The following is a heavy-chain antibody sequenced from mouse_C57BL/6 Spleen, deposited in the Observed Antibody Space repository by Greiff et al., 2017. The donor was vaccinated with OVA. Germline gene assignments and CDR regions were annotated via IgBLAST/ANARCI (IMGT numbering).Heavy chain of an antibody. D-gene: IGHD2-1*01. J-gene: IGHJ4*01. Sequence: EVKLVESGEGLVKPGGSLKLSCAASGFTFSSYAMSWVRQTPEKRLEWVAYISSGGDYIYYADTVKGRFTISRDNARNTLYLQMSSLKSEDTAMYYCTRDLGGNYENYAMDYWGQGTSVTVSS. CDR1: GFTFSSYA. CDR2: ISSGGDYI. CDR3: TRDLGGNYENYAMDY. V-gene: IGHV5-9-1*02.